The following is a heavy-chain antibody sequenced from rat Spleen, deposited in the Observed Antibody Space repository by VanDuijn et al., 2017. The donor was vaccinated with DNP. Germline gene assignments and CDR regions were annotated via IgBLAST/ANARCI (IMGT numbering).Heavy chain of an antibody. V-gene: IGHV5-25*01. D-gene: IGHD4-3*01. CDR1: GFTFSNYD. J-gene: IGHJ2*01. CDR2: ISASGGST. Sequence: EVQLVESGGGLVQVGRSMKLSCAASGFTFSNYDMAWVRQAPKKGLEWVGTISASGGSTSYPDSVKGRFTISRDNAKSSLYLQMNSLKSEDTATYYCARQKDSGYRFDYWGQGVMVTVSS. CDR3: ARQKDSGYRFDY.